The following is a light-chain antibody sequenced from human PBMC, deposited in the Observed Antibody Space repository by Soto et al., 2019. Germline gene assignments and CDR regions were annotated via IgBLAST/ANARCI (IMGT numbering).Light chain of an antibody. CDR1: QVISGW. CDR2: DAS. Sequence: DIQMTQSPSTLSASVGDRVTITCRASQVISGWLAWYQQKPGKAPKVLLYDASNLESGVPSRFSGSGSGTEFSLTISSLQPDDFATYYCQQYHSFSLTFGGGTKVEIK. CDR3: QQYHSFSLT. J-gene: IGKJ4*01. V-gene: IGKV1-5*01.